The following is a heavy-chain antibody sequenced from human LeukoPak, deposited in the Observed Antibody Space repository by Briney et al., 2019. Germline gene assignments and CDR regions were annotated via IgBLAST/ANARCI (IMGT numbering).Heavy chain of an antibody. J-gene: IGHJ4*02. V-gene: IGHV3-23*01. CDR2: ISVASNT. CDR1: GLAFSSYA. D-gene: IGHD3-3*01. CDR3: ADYGVSGVRNNFY. Sequence: GGSLRLSCAASGLAFSSYAMSWVRQAPGKGLEWVSTISVASNTFYADSVKGRFTISRDNSRNTVYLQMTSLGADDTAVYYCADYGVSGVRNNFYWGQGTLVTVSS.